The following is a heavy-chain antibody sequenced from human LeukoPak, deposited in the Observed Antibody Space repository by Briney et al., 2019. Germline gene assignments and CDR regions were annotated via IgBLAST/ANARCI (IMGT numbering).Heavy chain of an antibody. CDR1: GGSFSGYY. V-gene: IGHV4-34*01. J-gene: IGHJ3*02. Sequence: PSETLSLTCAVYGGSFSGYYWSWIRPPPGKGLEWIGEINHSGSTNYNPALKSRVTISVDTSKNQFSLKLSSVTAADTAVYYCARRNDYYDSSGLVGDAFDIWGQGTMVTVSS. D-gene: IGHD3-22*01. CDR3: ARRNDYYDSSGLVGDAFDI. CDR2: INHSGST.